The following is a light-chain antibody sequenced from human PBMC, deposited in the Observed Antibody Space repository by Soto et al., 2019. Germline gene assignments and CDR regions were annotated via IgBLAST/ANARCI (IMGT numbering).Light chain of an antibody. CDR3: QQYNSWT. Sequence: DIQMTQSPSTLSASVGDRVTITCRASQSISSWSAWYQQKPGKAPKLLIYDASSLESGVPSRFSGSGSGTEFTLTISSLQPDDFATYYCQQYNSWTFGQGTKVDIK. V-gene: IGKV1-5*01. CDR2: DAS. J-gene: IGKJ1*01. CDR1: QSISSW.